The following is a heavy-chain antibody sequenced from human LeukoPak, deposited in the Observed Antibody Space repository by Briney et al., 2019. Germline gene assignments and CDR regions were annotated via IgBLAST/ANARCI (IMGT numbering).Heavy chain of an antibody. V-gene: IGHV6-1*01. CDR3: AREPGGARYNGYDPFDC. CDR1: GDSVSSNSAA. Sequence: SETLSLTCAISGDSVSSNSAAWNWIRQSPSRGLEWLGMTYYRSKWYNDYAVSVESRITINLDTSKNQFSLQLRSVTPEDTAVYYCAREPGGARYNGYDPFDCWGQGTLATVSS. CDR2: TYYRSKWYN. D-gene: IGHD5-12*01. J-gene: IGHJ4*02.